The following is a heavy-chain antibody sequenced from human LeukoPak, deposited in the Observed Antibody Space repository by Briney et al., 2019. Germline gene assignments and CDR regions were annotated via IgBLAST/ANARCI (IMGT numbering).Heavy chain of an antibody. J-gene: IGHJ4*02. D-gene: IGHD7-27*01. Sequence: PSETLSLTCTVSGGSISSSSYYWGWIRQPPGKGLEWIGSIYYSGSTYYNPSLKSRVTISVDTSKNQFSLKLSSVTAADTAVYYCARQHQSGVFDYWAREPWSPSPQ. V-gene: IGHV4-39*01. CDR2: IYYSGST. CDR1: GGSISSSSYY. CDR3: ARQHQSGVFDY.